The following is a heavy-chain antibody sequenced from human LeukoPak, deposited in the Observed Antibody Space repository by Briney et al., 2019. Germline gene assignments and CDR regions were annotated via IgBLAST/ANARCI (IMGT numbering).Heavy chain of an antibody. V-gene: IGHV4-59*11. J-gene: IGHJ5*02. D-gene: IGHD4-11*01. CDR1: GGSISSHY. Sequence: PSETLSLTCTVSGGSISSHYWSWIRQPPGKGLEWIGYIYYSGSTNYNPSLKSRVTISVDTSKNQFSLKLSSVTAADTAVYYCARAHDYSNYEDWFDPWAREPWSPSPQ. CDR2: IYYSGST. CDR3: ARAHDYSNYEDWFDP.